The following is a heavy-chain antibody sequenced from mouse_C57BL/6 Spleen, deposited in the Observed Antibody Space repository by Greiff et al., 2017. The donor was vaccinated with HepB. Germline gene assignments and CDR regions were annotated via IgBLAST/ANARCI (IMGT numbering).Heavy chain of an antibody. CDR1: GYTFTSYW. Sequence: VQLQQPGAELVKPGASVKLSCKASGYTFTSYWMQWVKQRPGQGLEWIGEIDPSDSHTNYNQKFKGKATLTVDTSSSTAYMQLSSLTSEDSAVYYCARGAITTVVATSNYYAMDYWGQGTSVTVSS. J-gene: IGHJ4*01. V-gene: IGHV1-50*01. D-gene: IGHD1-1*01. CDR2: IDPSDSHT. CDR3: ARGAITTVVATSNYYAMDY.